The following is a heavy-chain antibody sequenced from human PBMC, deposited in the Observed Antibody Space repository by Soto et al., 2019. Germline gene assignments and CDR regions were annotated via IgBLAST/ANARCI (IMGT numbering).Heavy chain of an antibody. J-gene: IGHJ6*03. CDR3: AKSLLFVDHGYMDV. CDR1: GGSFTSYS. D-gene: IGHD2-21*01. CDR2: IIPIQGKA. Sequence: QVQLVQSGAELKKPGSSVKVSCEASGGSFTSYSFTWVRQAPGQGLEWMGRIIPIQGKANYALKFQDRVTITADRSMRTVYMELTSLRPEDTAVYFCAKSLLFVDHGYMDVWGKGTTVPVSS. V-gene: IGHV1-69*02.